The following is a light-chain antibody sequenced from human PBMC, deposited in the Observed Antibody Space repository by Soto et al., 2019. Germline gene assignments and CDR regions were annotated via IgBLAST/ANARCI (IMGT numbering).Light chain of an antibody. Sequence: EIVLTQSPATLSLSPGERATLSCRASQSVSSYLAWYQQKPGQAPRLLIYDASNSATGIPARFSGSGSGTAFTLTISSLEPEDFAVYYCQQRSNWPPGFGPGTKVDIK. CDR3: QQRSNWPPG. CDR2: DAS. J-gene: IGKJ3*01. CDR1: QSVSSY. V-gene: IGKV3-11*01.